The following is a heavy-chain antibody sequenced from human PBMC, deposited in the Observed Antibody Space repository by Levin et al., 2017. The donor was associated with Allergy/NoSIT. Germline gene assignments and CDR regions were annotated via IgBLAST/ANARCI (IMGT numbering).Heavy chain of an antibody. Sequence: PGGSLRLSCAASGFTFTTYWMSWVRQAPGKGLEWVANIKKDGSEKYYVDSVKGRFTISRDNAKKSLYLQMNSLRAEDTAVYYCARDLDSSAWYEGSSFDIWGQGTMVTVSS. CDR1: GFTFTTYW. CDR3: ARDLDSSAWYEGSSFDI. V-gene: IGHV3-7*01. CDR2: IKKDGSEK. D-gene: IGHD6-19*01. J-gene: IGHJ3*02.